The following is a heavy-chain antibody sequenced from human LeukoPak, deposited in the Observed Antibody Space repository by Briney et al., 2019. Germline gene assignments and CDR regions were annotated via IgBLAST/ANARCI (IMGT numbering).Heavy chain of an antibody. V-gene: IGHV3-30*18. CDR3: AKDIAAAGLGLFDY. D-gene: IGHD6-13*01. Sequence: PGGSLRLSCAASEFSVGSNYMTWVRQAPGKGLEWVAVISYDGSNKYYADSVKGRFTISRDNSKNTLYLQMNSLRAEDTAMYYCAKDIAAAGLGLFDYWGQGTLVTVSS. J-gene: IGHJ4*02. CDR2: ISYDGSNK. CDR1: EFSVGSNY.